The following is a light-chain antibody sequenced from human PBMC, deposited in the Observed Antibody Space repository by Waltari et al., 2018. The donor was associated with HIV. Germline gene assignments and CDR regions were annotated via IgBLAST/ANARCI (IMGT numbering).Light chain of an antibody. CDR1: DSGFGLSTF. CDR3: ASFTGDSTVM. CDR2: DVD. J-gene: IGLJ3*02. Sequence: AVTQPASVSGLPGPSTTISCTGGDSGFGLSTFVSWYQQHSCKPPRLILYDVDSRASGVSDRFSGSMSGNTASLTISGLRAEDEAHYYCASFTGDSTVMFGGGTEVTVL. V-gene: IGLV2-14*03.